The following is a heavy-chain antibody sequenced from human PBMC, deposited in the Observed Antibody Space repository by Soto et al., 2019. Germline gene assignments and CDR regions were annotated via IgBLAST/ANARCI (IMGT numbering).Heavy chain of an antibody. V-gene: IGHV3-73*01. CDR2: IRSKANSYAT. CDR3: TRSLGLSYYDSSGYDY. CDR1: GFTFSGSA. Sequence: GGSLRLSCAASGFTFSGSAIHWVRRASGKGLEWVGRIRSKANSYATAYAASVKGRFTISRDDSKNTAYLQMNSLKTEDTAVYYCTRSLGLSYYDSSGYDYWGQGTLVTVSS. D-gene: IGHD3-22*01. J-gene: IGHJ4*02.